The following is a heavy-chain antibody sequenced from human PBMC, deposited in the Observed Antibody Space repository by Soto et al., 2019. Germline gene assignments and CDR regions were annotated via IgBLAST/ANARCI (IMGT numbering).Heavy chain of an antibody. Sequence: PGGSLRLSCAASGSTFSSYDMHWVRQATGKGLEWVSAIGTAGDTYYPGSVKGRFTISRENAKNSLHLQMNSLRAEDTAVYYCARGSRYSYGTDLFDYWGQGTLVTVSS. CDR2: IGTAGDT. J-gene: IGHJ4*02. CDR3: ARGSRYSYGTDLFDY. CDR1: GSTFSSYD. D-gene: IGHD5-18*01. V-gene: IGHV3-13*01.